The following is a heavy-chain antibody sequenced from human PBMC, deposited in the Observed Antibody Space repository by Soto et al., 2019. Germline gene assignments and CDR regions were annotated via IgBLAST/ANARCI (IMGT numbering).Heavy chain of an antibody. CDR3: ARGTYVWGSYRYVYYAMDV. V-gene: IGHV1-69*12. CDR2: IIPIFGTA. D-gene: IGHD3-16*02. J-gene: IGHJ6*02. CDR1: GGTFSSYA. Sequence: QVQLVQSGAEVKKPGSSVKVSCKASGGTFSSYAISWVRQAPGQGLEWLGGIIPIFGTANYAQKFQGRVTITADESTSTAYMELSSLRSEDTAVYYCARGTYVWGSYRYVYYAMDVWGQGTTVTVSS.